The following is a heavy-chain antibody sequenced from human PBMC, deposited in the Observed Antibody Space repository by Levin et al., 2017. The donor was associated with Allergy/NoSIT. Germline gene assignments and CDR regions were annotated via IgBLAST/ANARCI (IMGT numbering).Heavy chain of an antibody. CDR2: ISYDGSDK. V-gene: IGHV3-30*18. D-gene: IGHD6-13*01. CDR3: AKDVVFGTSSWSLDF. Sequence: GVSLRLSCAASGFSFRSFGMHWVRQAPGKGLEWVAVISYDGSDKYYADSVKGRFTISRDNTKNTLYLQMNSLRSEDAAVYYCAKDVVFGTSSWSLDFWGQGTLVTVSS. J-gene: IGHJ4*02. CDR1: GFSFRSFG.